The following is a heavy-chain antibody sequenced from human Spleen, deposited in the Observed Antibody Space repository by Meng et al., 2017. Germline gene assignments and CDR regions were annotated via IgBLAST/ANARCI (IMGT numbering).Heavy chain of an antibody. J-gene: IGHJ4*02. CDR3: ARDDSSGYYSY. Sequence: QVQPQESGPGLVRPSETLALTCTVSGGSVSSGSYYWSWIRQPPGKGLEWIGYIYYSGSTNYNPSLKSRVTISVDTSKNQFSLKLSSVTAADTAVYYCARDDSSGYYSYWGQGTLVTVSS. CDR2: IYYSGST. D-gene: IGHD3-22*01. V-gene: IGHV4-61*01. CDR1: GGSVSSGSYY.